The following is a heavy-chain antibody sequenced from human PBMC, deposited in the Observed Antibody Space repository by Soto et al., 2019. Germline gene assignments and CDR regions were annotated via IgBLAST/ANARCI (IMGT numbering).Heavy chain of an antibody. Sequence: ASVKVSCKASGYTFTSYGISWVRQAPGQGLEWKGWISAYNGNTNYAQKLQGRVNMTTDTSTSTAYMDLRSLRSDDTAVYYCARACGGSCYLAFDYWGQGTLVTVSS. D-gene: IGHD2-15*01. CDR1: GYTFTSYG. V-gene: IGHV1-18*01. CDR3: ARACGGSCYLAFDY. CDR2: ISAYNGNT. J-gene: IGHJ4*02.